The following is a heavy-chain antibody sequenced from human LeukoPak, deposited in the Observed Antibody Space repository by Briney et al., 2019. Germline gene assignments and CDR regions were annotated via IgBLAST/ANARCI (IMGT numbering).Heavy chain of an antibody. Sequence: SETLSLTCAVYGGSFSGYYWSWIRQPPGKGLEWIGEINHSGSTNYNPSLKSRVTISVDTSKNEFSLKLSSVTAADTAVYYCARAYHSSWYLNWFDPWGQGTLVTVSS. CDR3: ARAYHSSWYLNWFDP. J-gene: IGHJ5*02. V-gene: IGHV4-34*01. CDR1: GGSFSGYY. D-gene: IGHD6-13*01. CDR2: INHSGST.